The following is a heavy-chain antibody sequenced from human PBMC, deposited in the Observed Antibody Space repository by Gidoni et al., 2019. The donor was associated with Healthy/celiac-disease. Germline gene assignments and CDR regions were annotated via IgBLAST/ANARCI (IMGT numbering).Heavy chain of an antibody. J-gene: IGHJ3*02. V-gene: IGHV4-39*01. CDR2: IYYSGST. CDR1: GGSISSSSYY. Sequence: QLQLQESGPGLVKPSETLSLTCPVSGGSISSSSYYWGWIRQPPGKGLEWIGSIYYSGSTYYNPCLKSRVTISVDTSKNQFSLKLSSVTAADTAVYYCARPRGYSYGGGDAFDIWGQGTMVTVSS. D-gene: IGHD5-18*01. CDR3: ARPRGYSYGGGDAFDI.